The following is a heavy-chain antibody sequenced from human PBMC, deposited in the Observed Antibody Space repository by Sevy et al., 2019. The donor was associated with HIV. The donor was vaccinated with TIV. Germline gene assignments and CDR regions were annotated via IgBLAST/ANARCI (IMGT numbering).Heavy chain of an antibody. CDR3: AREYCSGGSCLGFGYYYYGMDV. V-gene: IGHV4-34*01. Sequence: SETLSLTCAVYVGSFSGYYSSWIRQPPGKGLEWIGEINHSGSTNYNPSLKSRVTISVDTSKNQFSLKLSSVTAADTAVYYCAREYCSGGSCLGFGYYYYGMDVWGQGTTVTVSS. CDR1: VGSFSGYY. CDR2: INHSGST. J-gene: IGHJ6*02. D-gene: IGHD2-15*01.